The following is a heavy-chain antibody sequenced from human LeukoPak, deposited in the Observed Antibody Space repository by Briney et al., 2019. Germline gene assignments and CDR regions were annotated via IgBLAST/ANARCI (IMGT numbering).Heavy chain of an antibody. CDR3: ARASNDYDQDVFAI. CDR1: GYTFTSYY. V-gene: IGHV1-46*01. D-gene: IGHD4-17*01. J-gene: IGHJ3*02. Sequence: GASVNVSCKASGYTFTSYYMHWVRQAPGQGLEWMGIINSSGGSTRYAQKFQGRVTMTTDTTTSTVYMELSSLRYEDTAVYYCARASNDYDQDVFAIWGQGTMVTVSS. CDR2: INSSGGST.